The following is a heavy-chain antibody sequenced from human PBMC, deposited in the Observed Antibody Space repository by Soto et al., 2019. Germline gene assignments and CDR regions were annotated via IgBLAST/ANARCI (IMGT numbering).Heavy chain of an antibody. CDR3: AMDLYGGSSRFDY. V-gene: IGHV3-30*03. J-gene: IGHJ4*02. D-gene: IGHD2-15*01. Sequence: QVQLVESVGGAVQPGRSLRLSCAASGFTFSNNGIHWVRQAPGKGLEWVAVISSDGINKYYADSVKGRSTISRDNSKNTLFLQMTSLRVEDTAVYYCAMDLYGGSSRFDYWGQGTLVTVSS. CDR2: ISSDGINK. CDR1: GFTFSNNG.